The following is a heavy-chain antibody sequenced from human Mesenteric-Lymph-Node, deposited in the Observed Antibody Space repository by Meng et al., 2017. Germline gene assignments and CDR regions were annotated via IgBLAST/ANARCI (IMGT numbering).Heavy chain of an antibody. Sequence: ASVKVSCKASGGTFSSYAISWVRQAPGQGLEWMGWINPNSGGTNFAQKFQGRVSMTRDTSISTAYMELSRLSSDDTAMYYCARDMVRGVRVPDYWGQGTLVTVSS. CDR1: GGTFSSYA. CDR3: ARDMVRGVRVPDY. V-gene: IGHV1-2*02. D-gene: IGHD3-10*01. J-gene: IGHJ4*02. CDR2: INPNSGGT.